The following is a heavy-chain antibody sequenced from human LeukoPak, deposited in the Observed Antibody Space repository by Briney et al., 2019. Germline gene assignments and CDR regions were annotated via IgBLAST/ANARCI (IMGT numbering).Heavy chain of an antibody. CDR3: AKGNWELLRPHGMDV. V-gene: IGHV3-43*02. Sequence: GGSLRLSCAASGFTFDDYAMHWVRQAPGRGLEWVSLISGDGGSTYYADSVKGRFTISRDNSKNSLYLQMSSLRTEDTALYYCAKGNWELLRPHGMDVWGQGTTVTVSS. CDR2: ISGDGGST. CDR1: GFTFDDYA. J-gene: IGHJ6*02. D-gene: IGHD1-26*01.